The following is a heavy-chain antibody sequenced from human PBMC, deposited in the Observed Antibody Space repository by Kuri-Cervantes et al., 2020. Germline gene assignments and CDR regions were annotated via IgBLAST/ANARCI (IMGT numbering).Heavy chain of an antibody. V-gene: IGHV3-53*01. CDR3: AQDNQWLAY. D-gene: IGHD6-19*01. CDR2: IYSCYTT. CDR1: GFTVSCNY. Sequence: GESLKISCAASGFTVSCNYMKWVRQAPRKGLDWVSLIYSCYTTYYADSVKGRFTISRDNSKNTLYMQMNNLRVEDTAVYYCAQDNQWLAYWGQGTLVTVSS. J-gene: IGHJ4*02.